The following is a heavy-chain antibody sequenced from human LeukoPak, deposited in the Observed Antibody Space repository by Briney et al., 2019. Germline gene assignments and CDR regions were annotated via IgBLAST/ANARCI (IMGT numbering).Heavy chain of an antibody. CDR2: LYPGDSDT. J-gene: IGHJ4*02. V-gene: IGHV5-51*01. D-gene: IGHD3-16*01. CDR3: ARHAPVGLTIGGIIDS. Sequence: GESLKISCKGSGYSFSTYWIGWVRQMPGKGLEWMGMLYPGDSDTRYSPSFQGLVTMSADKSINTAYLQWSSLKASDTAMYYCARHAPVGLTIGGIIDSWGQGTLVTVST. CDR1: GYSFSTYW.